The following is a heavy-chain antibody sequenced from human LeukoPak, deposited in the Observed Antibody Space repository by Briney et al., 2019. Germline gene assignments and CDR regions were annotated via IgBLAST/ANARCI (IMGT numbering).Heavy chain of an antibody. Sequence: QTGGSLRLSCAASGFTFSSYWMSWVRQAPGKGLEWVANIKEDGSEKYYVDSVKGRFTISRDNAKNSLYLQMYSLRVEDTAVYYCARTRTRFDPWGQGALVTVSS. V-gene: IGHV3-7*01. D-gene: IGHD3/OR15-3a*01. CDR1: GFTFSSYW. CDR3: ARTRTRFDP. J-gene: IGHJ5*02. CDR2: IKEDGSEK.